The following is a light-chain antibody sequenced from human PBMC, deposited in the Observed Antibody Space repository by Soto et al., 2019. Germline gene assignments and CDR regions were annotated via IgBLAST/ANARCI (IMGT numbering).Light chain of an antibody. CDR3: QQSSNWPPEIT. CDR2: DAS. CDR1: QSVPRN. V-gene: IGKV3-11*01. J-gene: IGKJ5*01. Sequence: EIVLTQSPASLSLSPGERATLSCRASQSVPRNLAWYQQRPGQAPRLLIYDASSRATGIPDRFSGSGSGTDFILTISSLLPEDFAAYYCQQSSNWPPEITFGQGTRLEIK.